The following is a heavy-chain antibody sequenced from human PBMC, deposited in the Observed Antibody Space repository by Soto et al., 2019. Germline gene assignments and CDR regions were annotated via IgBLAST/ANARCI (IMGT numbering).Heavy chain of an antibody. CDR2: SSASGRSR. CDR3: AKDGNWLDVYFDV. J-gene: IGHJ4*02. Sequence: GGSLRLSCVASGIEFSNYAMSWVRQAPGKGLEWVSISSASGRSRYHADSVKGRFTISRDNSKNTLYLHMTDLRAEDTAVYYCAKDGNWLDVYFDVWGQGTPVTVSS. CDR1: GIEFSNYA. V-gene: IGHV3-23*01. D-gene: IGHD6-19*01.